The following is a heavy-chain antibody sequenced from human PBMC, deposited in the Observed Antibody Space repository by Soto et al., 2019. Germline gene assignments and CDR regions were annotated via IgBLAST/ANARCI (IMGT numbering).Heavy chain of an antibody. J-gene: IGHJ4*02. CDR3: ARERTGTRGGDY. CDR1: GYTFTSYD. D-gene: IGHD1-1*01. Sequence: ASVKVSCKASGYTFTSYDINWVRQATGQVLEWMGWMNPNSGNTGYAQKFQGRVTMTMNTSISTAYMELSSLRFEDTAVYYCARERTGTRGGDYWGQGTLVTVSS. CDR2: MNPNSGNT. V-gene: IGHV1-8*01.